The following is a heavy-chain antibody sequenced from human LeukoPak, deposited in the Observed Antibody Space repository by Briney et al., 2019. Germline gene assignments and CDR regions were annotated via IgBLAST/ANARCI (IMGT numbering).Heavy chain of an antibody. CDR1: GFSFSTYS. CDR2: ISSSSSTM. CDR3: ARTPYSSTLRRPDY. Sequence: PGGSLRLSCAASGFSFSTYSMNWVRQAPGKGLEWISYISSSSSTMYYADSVKGRFTISRDNVKNSLYLQMNGLRAEDTAVYYCARTPYSSTLRRPDYWGRGTLVTVSS. D-gene: IGHD6-13*01. J-gene: IGHJ4*02. V-gene: IGHV3-48*01.